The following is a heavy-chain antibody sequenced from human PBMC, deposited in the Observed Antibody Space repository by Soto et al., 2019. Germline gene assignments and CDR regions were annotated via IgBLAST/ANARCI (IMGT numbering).Heavy chain of an antibody. D-gene: IGHD1-26*01. CDR3: AKDHRGTYIADAFDV. V-gene: IGHV3-23*01. J-gene: IGHJ3*01. CDR1: GFTFRTYA. Sequence: SLRLSCAASGFTFRTYAMSWVRQVPGQGLEWVSTISGSGGAIYQPDSVKGRFTISRDNSKNTLYLQMNSLRGEDTAIYYCAKDHRGTYIADAFDVWGQGTVVTVSS. CDR2: ISGSGGAI.